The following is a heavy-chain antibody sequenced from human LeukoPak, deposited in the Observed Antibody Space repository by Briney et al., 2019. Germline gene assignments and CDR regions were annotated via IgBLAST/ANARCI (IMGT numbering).Heavy chain of an antibody. J-gene: IGHJ4*02. D-gene: IGHD2-8*01. CDR1: GFAFSTYN. Sequence: GGSLRLSCAASGFAFSTYNMHWVRQAPGKGLEWVAVISYDGRNENHAESVKGRFTISRDNSKNTLYLRMNTLRTEDTALYYCVREKYCTPTDCLHGRFYFNCWGQGTLVTVSS. V-gene: IGHV3-30*04. CDR3: VREKYCTPTDCLHGRFYFNC. CDR2: ISYDGRNE.